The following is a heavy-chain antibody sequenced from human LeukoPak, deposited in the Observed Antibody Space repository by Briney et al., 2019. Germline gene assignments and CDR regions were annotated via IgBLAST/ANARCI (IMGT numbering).Heavy chain of an antibody. J-gene: IGHJ4*02. CDR3: AKDFGKRGYSYGSVFD. CDR1: GFTFRNYH. D-gene: IGHD5-18*01. V-gene: IGHV3-7*03. CDR2: IKQDGSDK. Sequence: GGSLRLSCAGAGFTFRNYHMFWVRQAPGKGLEWVANIKQDGSDKYYVDSVKGRSTISRDNAKNSLYLQMNSLRAEDTAVYYCAKDFGKRGYSYGSVFDWGQGTLVTVSS.